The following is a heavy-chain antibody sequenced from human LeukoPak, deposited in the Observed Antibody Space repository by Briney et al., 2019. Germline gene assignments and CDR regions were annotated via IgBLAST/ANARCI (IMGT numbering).Heavy chain of an antibody. Sequence: SETLSLTCSVSGGSMNSYYWSWIRQSPGKGLEWIGYNSGSTNYNPSLKSRVTISVDTSKNQFSLKLSSVTAADTAVYYRARHVWLQPFDYWGQGTLVTVSS. CDR3: ARHVWLQPFDY. D-gene: IGHD3-9*01. CDR1: GGSMNSYY. V-gene: IGHV4-59*08. J-gene: IGHJ4*02. CDR2: NSGST.